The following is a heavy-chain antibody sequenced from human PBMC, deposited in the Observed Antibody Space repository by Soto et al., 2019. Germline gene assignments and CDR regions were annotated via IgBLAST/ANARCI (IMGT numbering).Heavy chain of an antibody. Sequence: QVQLQESGPGLVKPSQTLSLTCTVSGGSISSGGYYWSWIRQHPGKGLEWMGYIYYSGSTYYNPSLKGRVTISVDTSKNPFSLKLSSVAAADTAVYYCARGDKAAAYLDYRGQGTLVTVSS. CDR2: IYYSGST. CDR3: ARGDKAAAYLDY. J-gene: IGHJ4*02. V-gene: IGHV4-31*03. D-gene: IGHD6-13*01. CDR1: GGSISSGGYY.